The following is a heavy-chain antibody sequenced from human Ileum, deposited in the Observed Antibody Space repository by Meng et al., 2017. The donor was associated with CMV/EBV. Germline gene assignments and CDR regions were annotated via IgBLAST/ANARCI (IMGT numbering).Heavy chain of an antibody. CDR1: GFTFSNYG. CDR3: AKGGSGSYPTYGMDV. Sequence: GGSLRLSCAASGFTFSNYGMHWVRQPPGKGLEWVAFIRFDGSYKYYADSVKGRFTISRDNSKNTLYLQMNSLRAEDTAVYYCAKGGSGSYPTYGMDVWGQGTTVTVSS. J-gene: IGHJ6*02. CDR2: IRFDGSYK. V-gene: IGHV3-30*02. D-gene: IGHD1-26*01.